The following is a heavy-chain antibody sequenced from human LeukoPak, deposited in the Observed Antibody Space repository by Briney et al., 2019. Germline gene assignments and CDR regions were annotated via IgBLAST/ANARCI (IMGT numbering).Heavy chain of an antibody. J-gene: IGHJ6*02. Sequence: GRSLRLSCAASGFTFSSYGMHWVRQAPGKGLEWVAVISYDGSNKYYADSVKGRFTMSRDNSKNTLYLQMNSLRAEDTAVYYCAKDRESSGSPLNYYYGMDVWGQGTTVTVSS. D-gene: IGHD6-19*01. V-gene: IGHV3-30*18. CDR1: GFTFSSYG. CDR3: AKDRESSGSPLNYYYGMDV. CDR2: ISYDGSNK.